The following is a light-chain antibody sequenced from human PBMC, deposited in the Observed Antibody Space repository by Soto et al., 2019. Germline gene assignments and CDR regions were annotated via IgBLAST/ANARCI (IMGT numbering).Light chain of an antibody. CDR3: SSYTSSSTWV. J-gene: IGLJ3*02. CDR2: DVS. Sequence: QAVVTQPASVSGSPGQSIAISCTGTSSDVGGYNYVSWYQQHPGKTPNLMIYDVSNRPSGVSNRFSGSKSGNTASLTISGLQAEDEADYYCSSYTSSSTWVFGGGTKLTVL. CDR1: SSDVGGYNY. V-gene: IGLV2-14*01.